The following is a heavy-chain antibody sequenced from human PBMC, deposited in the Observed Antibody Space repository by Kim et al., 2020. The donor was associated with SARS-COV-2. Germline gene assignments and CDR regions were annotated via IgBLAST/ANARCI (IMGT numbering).Heavy chain of an antibody. CDR3: AKGGGDWFDP. J-gene: IGHJ5*02. CDR2: NK. Sequence: NKYYADSVKGRFTISRGNSKNTLYLQMNSLRAEDTAVYYCAKGGGDWFDPWGQGTLVTVSS. V-gene: IGHV3-30*02. D-gene: IGHD3-10*01.